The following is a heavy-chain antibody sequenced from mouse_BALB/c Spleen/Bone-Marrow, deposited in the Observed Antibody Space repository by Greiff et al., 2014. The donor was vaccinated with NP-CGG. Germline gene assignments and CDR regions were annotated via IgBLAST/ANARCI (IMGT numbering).Heavy chain of an antibody. J-gene: IGHJ2*01. CDR3: ARDHFDY. V-gene: IGHV1-9*01. Sequence: QVQLKQSGAELMKPGASVEISCKATGYTFSSYWIEWIKQRPGHGLEWIGEILPGSVTTNYNGRFKGRATFTADTSSNTAYMQLSSLTSEGSAVYYCARDHFDYWGPGTTLTVSS. CDR1: GYTFSSYW. CDR2: ILPGSVTT.